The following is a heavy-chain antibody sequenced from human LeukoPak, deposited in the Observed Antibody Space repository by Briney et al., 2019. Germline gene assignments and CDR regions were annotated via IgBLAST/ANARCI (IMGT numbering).Heavy chain of an antibody. Sequence: SGTLSLTCAVSGGSISSSNWWSWVRPPPGKGLEWIGEIYHSGSTNYNPSLKSRVTISVDKSKNQFSLKLSSVTAADTAVYYCARRRYFDWLLGAFDIWGQGTMVTVSS. CDR2: IYHSGST. D-gene: IGHD3-9*01. J-gene: IGHJ3*02. V-gene: IGHV4-4*02. CDR1: GGSISSSNW. CDR3: ARRRYFDWLLGAFDI.